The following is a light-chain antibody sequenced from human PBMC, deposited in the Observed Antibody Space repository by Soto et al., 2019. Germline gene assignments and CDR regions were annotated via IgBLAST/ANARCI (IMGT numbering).Light chain of an antibody. V-gene: IGKV3-11*01. CDR1: QSISID. CDR3: QQRGNWPRTWA. Sequence: EIVLTQSPVTLSLSPGEGATLSCKASQSISIDLAWYQQKPGQVPRLLIYDASSRATGIPGRFTGSGSGTDFTLTISSREPEDFAVYYCQQRGNWPRTWAFGQGTKVE. J-gene: IGKJ1*01. CDR2: DAS.